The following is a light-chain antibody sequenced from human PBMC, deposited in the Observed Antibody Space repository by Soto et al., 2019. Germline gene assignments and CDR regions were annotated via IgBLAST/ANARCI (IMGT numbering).Light chain of an antibody. CDR2: RDA. CDR3: QVWDTGTVV. Sequence: SYELSQPLSVSVALGQTAKITCGGNDIRTKNVHWYQKKPGQAPILVIYRDANRPSGIPERFSGSNSWNTATLTITGAQAADEADYYCQVWDTGTVVFGGGTKLTVL. V-gene: IGLV3-9*01. J-gene: IGLJ2*01. CDR1: DIRTKN.